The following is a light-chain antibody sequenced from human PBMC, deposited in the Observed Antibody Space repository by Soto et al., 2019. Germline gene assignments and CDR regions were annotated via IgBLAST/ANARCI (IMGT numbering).Light chain of an antibody. J-gene: IGKJ5*01. CDR3: QYSGSSPLT. V-gene: IGKV3-20*01. Sequence: EIVLTQSPGTLSLSPGKRATLSCRASQSISSSYLAWYQQRPGQAPRLLIFGASSRATGIPDRFSGSGSGTDFTLTISRLEPEDFAVYYCQYSGSSPLTFGQGTRLEIK. CDR2: GAS. CDR1: QSISSSY.